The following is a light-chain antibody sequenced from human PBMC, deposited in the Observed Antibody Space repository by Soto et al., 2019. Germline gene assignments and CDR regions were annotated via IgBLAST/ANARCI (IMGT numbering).Light chain of an antibody. V-gene: IGKV4-1*01. J-gene: IGKJ4*01. CDR2: WAS. CDR3: QKYNSAPLT. CDR1: QSFFYSSNNRNY. Sequence: DIWMTQSTDSLPVSLGERATINCKSSQSFFYSSNNRNYLAWYQQKPGQPPKLIIYWASIRESGVPDRFSGSGSGTDFTLTISSLQPEDVAAYYCQKYNSAPLTFGGGTKVDIK.